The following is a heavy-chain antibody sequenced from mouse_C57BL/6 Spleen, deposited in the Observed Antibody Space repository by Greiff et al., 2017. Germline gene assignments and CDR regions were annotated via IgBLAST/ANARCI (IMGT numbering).Heavy chain of an antibody. V-gene: IGHV6-3*01. J-gene: IGHJ2*01. D-gene: IGHD2-4*01. Sequence: EVKLMESGGGLVQPGGSMKLSCVASGFTFSKYWMNWVRQSPEKGLEWVAQIRLKSDNYATHYAESVKGRFTISRDDSKSSVYLQMNNLRAEDTGIYYCTADGGDYDDWGQGTTLTVSS. CDR1: GFTFSKYW. CDR2: IRLKSDNYAT. CDR3: TADGGDYDD.